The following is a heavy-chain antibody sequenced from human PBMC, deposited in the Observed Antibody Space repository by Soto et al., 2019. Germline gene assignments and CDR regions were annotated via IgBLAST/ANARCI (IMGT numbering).Heavy chain of an antibody. CDR3: TTGLSHMVDYGEKGYYYYYMDV. CDR1: GFTFSNAW. D-gene: IGHD4-17*01. Sequence: PGGSLRLSCAASGFTFSNAWMSWVRQAPGKGLEWVGRIKSKTDGGTTDYAAPVKGRFTISRDDSKNTLYLQMNSLKTEDTAVYYCTTGLSHMVDYGEKGYYYYYMDVWGKGTTVTVSS. J-gene: IGHJ6*03. CDR2: IKSKTDGGTT. V-gene: IGHV3-15*01.